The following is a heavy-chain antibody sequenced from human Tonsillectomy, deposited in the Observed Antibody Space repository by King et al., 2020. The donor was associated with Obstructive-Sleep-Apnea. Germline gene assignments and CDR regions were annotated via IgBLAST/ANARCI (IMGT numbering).Heavy chain of an antibody. CDR3: AREVVAATSSWFDP. CDR2: IYYSGST. J-gene: IGHJ5*02. D-gene: IGHD2-15*01. Sequence: LQLQESGPGLVKPSETLSLTCTVSGGSISSSNYYWGWIRQPPGKGLEWIGSIYYSGSTYYNPSLKSRVTISLDTSKNQFSLKLSSVTAADTAVYYCAREVVAATSSWFDPWGQGTLSPSLQ. CDR1: GGSISSSNYY. V-gene: IGHV4-39*07.